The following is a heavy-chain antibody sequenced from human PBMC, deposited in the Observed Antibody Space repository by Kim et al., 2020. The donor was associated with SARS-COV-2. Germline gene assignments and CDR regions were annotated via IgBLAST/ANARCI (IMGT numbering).Heavy chain of an antibody. CDR3: SREGDYYGMDV. V-gene: IGHV3-73*01. CDR1: GFTFSGAG. J-gene: IGHJ6*02. Sequence: GGSLRLFCAASGFTFSGAGMHWVRQASGKGLEWVGRIRSKANSYATAYAASVKGRFTISRDDSKNVAYLQMNSLKTEDTAVYYCSREGDYYGMDVWGQGTTVTVSS. CDR2: IRSKANSYAT.